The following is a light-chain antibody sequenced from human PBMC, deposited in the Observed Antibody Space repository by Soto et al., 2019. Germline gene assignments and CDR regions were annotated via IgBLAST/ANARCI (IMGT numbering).Light chain of an antibody. CDR2: GAS. Sequence: EVVLTQSPATLSVSPGEIATLSCSASQSVSVNLAWYQQKPGQAPRLLIYGASTRATGIPAKFSGSGSGTELTLAISSLESEDFAVYYCQQYHDWPLTFGGGTKVDIK. CDR1: QSVSVN. J-gene: IGKJ4*01. CDR3: QQYHDWPLT. V-gene: IGKV3-15*01.